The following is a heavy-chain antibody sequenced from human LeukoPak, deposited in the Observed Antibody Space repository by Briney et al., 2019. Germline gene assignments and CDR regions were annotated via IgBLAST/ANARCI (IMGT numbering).Heavy chain of an antibody. V-gene: IGHV3-30*18. D-gene: IGHD3-10*01. CDR1: GFTFSSYG. Sequence: PGGSLRLSCAASGFTFSSYGMHWVRQAPGKGLEWVAVISYDGSNKYYADSVKGRFTISRDNSKNTLYLQMNSLRAEDTAVYYCAKPRNYYGSGSSLDYWGQGTLVTVSS. J-gene: IGHJ4*02. CDR2: ISYDGSNK. CDR3: AKPRNYYGSGSSLDY.